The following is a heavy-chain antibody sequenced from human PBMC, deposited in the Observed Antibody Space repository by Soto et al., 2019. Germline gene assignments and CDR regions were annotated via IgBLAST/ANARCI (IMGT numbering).Heavy chain of an antibody. Sequence: EVQVVEAGGGLVQPGGSLRLSCAASGFTLSDYYMDWVRQAPGKGLEWVGRTRSKAKSYTTEYAASVKGRFTISRDDSKNSLYLQMNSLKTEDAAVYYCVRGFNSFDIWGQGTMVTLSS. CDR3: VRGFNSFDI. V-gene: IGHV3-72*01. J-gene: IGHJ3*02. CDR1: GFTLSDYY. CDR2: TRSKAKSYTT.